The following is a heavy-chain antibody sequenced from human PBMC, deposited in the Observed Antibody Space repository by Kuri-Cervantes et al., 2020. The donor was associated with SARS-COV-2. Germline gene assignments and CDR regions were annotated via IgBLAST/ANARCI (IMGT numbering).Heavy chain of an antibody. Sequence: SETLSLTCAVSGYSISSGYYWGWIRQPPGKGLEWIGSIYNSGSTYYNPSLKSRVTISVDTSKNQFSLKLSSVTAADTAVYYCASRSASLTELYYFDYWGQGTLVTVSS. CDR3: ASRSASLTELYYFDY. CDR2: IYNSGST. V-gene: IGHV4-38-2*01. J-gene: IGHJ4*02. CDR1: GYSISSGYY. D-gene: IGHD1-20*01.